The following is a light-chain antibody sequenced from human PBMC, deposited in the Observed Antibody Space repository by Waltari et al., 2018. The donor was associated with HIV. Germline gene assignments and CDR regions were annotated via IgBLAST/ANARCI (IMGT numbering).Light chain of an antibody. J-gene: IGLJ3*02. CDR1: SSDVGDYDY. CDR3: ASFTSNTWV. CDR2: EVT. Sequence: HSALTQPASVSGPHGQSITFSCAGTSSDVGDYDYVSWYHHPPGHAPKLVIYEVTNRPLGVSERFSGSKSGNTASLTISYLLTEDEGFYYCASFTSNTWVFGGGTEVTVL. V-gene: IGLV2-14*01.